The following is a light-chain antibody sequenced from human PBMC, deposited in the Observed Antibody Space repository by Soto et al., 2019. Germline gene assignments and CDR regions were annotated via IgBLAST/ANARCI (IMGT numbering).Light chain of an antibody. CDR3: SSYEGSNSYV. CDR1: SSDVGAYNY. V-gene: IGLV2-8*01. CDR2: EVS. Sequence: QSALTQPPSASGSPGQSVTISCTGTSSDVGAYNYVSWYQQHPGKAPKLMISEVSKRPSGVPDRFSGSKSGNTASLTVSGLQAEDEADYYCSSYEGSNSYVFGTGTKVTVL. J-gene: IGLJ1*01.